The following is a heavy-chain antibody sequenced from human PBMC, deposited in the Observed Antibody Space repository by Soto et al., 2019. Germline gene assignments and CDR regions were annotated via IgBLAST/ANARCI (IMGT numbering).Heavy chain of an antibody. CDR3: ARRYGSAIDY. Sequence: ASETLSFTCTVSGGTISSWYWSWIRQPPGKGLEWIGYIYYSGSTNCNPSLKSRVTISVDTSKNQFSLKLSSVTAADTAVYYCARRYGSAIDYWGQGTLVTVSS. D-gene: IGHD1-26*01. CDR1: GGTISSWY. V-gene: IGHV4-59*08. CDR2: IYYSGST. J-gene: IGHJ4*02.